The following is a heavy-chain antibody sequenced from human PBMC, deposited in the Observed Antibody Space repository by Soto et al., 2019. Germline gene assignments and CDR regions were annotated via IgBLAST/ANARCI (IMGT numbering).Heavy chain of an antibody. CDR1: GFTFSIYA. CDR2: ISGSGSST. V-gene: IGHV3-23*01. Sequence: PGGSLRLSCAASGFTFSIYAMSWVRQAPGKGLEWVSSISGSGSSTYNADSVKGRFTFSRDNSKNTLYLQMSSLRAEDTAVYYCARVHSSSYHYFDYWAREPWSPSPQ. D-gene: IGHD6-13*01. CDR3: ARVHSSSYHYFDY. J-gene: IGHJ4*02.